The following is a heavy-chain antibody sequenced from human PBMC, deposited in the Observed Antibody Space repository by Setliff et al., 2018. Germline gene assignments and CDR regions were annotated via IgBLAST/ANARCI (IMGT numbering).Heavy chain of an antibody. CDR1: GYTFTDYY. Sequence: ASVKVSCKASGYTFTDYYMHWVQQAPGKGLEWMGRVDPEDGETIYAEKFQGRVTITADTSTDTAYMELSSLRSEDTAVYYCATFGYCSGGSWLDPWGQGTLVTVS. V-gene: IGHV1-69-2*01. D-gene: IGHD2-15*01. CDR2: VDPEDGET. J-gene: IGHJ5*02. CDR3: ATFGYCSGGSWLDP.